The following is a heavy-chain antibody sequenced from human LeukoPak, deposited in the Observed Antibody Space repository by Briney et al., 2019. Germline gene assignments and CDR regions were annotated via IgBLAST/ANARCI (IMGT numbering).Heavy chain of an antibody. CDR3: AKDGRGWPFDY. CDR1: GFTFSSYG. CDR2: ITYDGSNK. Sequence: SGGSLRLSCAASGFTFSSYGMHWVRQAPGKGLEWVAFITYDGSNKYYADSVKGRFTISRDNSKNTLYLQMNSLRAEDTAVYYCAKDGRGWPFDYWGQGTLVTVSS. D-gene: IGHD6-19*01. J-gene: IGHJ4*02. V-gene: IGHV3-30*02.